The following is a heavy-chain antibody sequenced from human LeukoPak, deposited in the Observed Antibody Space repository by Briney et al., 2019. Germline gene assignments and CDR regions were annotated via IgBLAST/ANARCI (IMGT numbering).Heavy chain of an antibody. D-gene: IGHD3-10*01. CDR3: ARTASGPLDV. CDR1: GYSISSGYY. V-gene: IGHV4-61*01. J-gene: IGHJ6*04. Sequence: SETQSLTCTVSGYSISSGYYWSWIRQPPGKGLEWIGYIYYSGSTNYNPSLKSRVTISVDTSKNQFSLKLSSVTAADTAVYYCARTASGPLDVWGKGTTVTVSS. CDR2: IYYSGST.